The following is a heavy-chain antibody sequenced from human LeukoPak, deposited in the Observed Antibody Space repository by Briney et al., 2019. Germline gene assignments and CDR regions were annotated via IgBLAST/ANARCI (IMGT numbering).Heavy chain of an antibody. CDR1: GFTFDDYA. D-gene: IGHD6-25*01. CDR2: ITWDGDST. Sequence: GGSLRLSCAASGFTFDDYAMHWVRQAPGKGLEWVSLITWDGDSTYYADSVKGRFTISRDNSKNYLYLQMNSLRAEDTALYYCAKGTSGWHEFDSWGQGTLVTVSS. V-gene: IGHV3-43D*03. J-gene: IGHJ4*02. CDR3: AKGTSGWHEFDS.